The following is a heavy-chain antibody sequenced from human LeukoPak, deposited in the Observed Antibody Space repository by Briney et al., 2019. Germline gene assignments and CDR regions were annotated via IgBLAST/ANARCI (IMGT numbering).Heavy chain of an antibody. J-gene: IGHJ4*02. D-gene: IGHD6-6*01. CDR2: INHSGST. CDR1: GGSFSGYY. V-gene: IGHV4-34*01. Sequence: SETLSLTCAVYGGSFSGYYWSWIRQPPGKGQEWIGEINHSGSTNYNPSLKSRVTISVDTSKNQFSLKLSSVTAADTAVYYCAGRRSSIAAHIDYWGQGTLVTVSS. CDR3: AGRRSSIAAHIDY.